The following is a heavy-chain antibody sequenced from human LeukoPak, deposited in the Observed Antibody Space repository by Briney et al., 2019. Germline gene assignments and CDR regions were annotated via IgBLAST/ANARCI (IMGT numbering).Heavy chain of an antibody. V-gene: IGHV4-39*07. CDR3: ARGRYCSGGSCYEPTNYYYYYGMDV. D-gene: IGHD2-15*01. CDR2: IYYSGST. Sequence: SETLSLTCTVSGGSISSSSYYWGWIRQPPGKGLEWIGSIYYSGSTYYNPSLKSRVTISVDTSKNQFSLKLSSVTAADTAVYYCARGRYCSGGSCYEPTNYYYYYGMDVWGQGTTVTVSS. CDR1: GGSISSSSYY. J-gene: IGHJ6*02.